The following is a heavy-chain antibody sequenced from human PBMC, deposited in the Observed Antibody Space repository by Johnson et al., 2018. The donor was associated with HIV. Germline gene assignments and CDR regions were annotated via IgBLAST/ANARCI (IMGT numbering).Heavy chain of an antibody. CDR3: AKDSQGLRAFDI. CDR2: IKQDGSNK. Sequence: VQLVESGGGLVQPGGSLRLSCAASGFTFSYYWMSWVRQAPGKGLEWVANIKQDGSNKYYADSVKGRFTISRDNSKNTLYLQMNSLRAEDTAVYYCAKDSQGLRAFDIWGQGTMVTVSS. CDR1: GFTFSYYW. V-gene: IGHV3-7*03. J-gene: IGHJ3*02. D-gene: IGHD6-25*01.